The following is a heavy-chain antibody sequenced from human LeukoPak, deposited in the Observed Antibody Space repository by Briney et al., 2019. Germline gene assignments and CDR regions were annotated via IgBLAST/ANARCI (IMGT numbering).Heavy chain of an antibody. V-gene: IGHV1-69*13. Sequence: SVKVSCKASRATFSNYAISWVRQAPGQGLEWMGGIISIFGTTNYAQKFQGRVTISADESTSTAYMELSSLTSDDTAMYYCARDNVLTFGGVLERGWFDPWGQGTLVTVSS. J-gene: IGHJ5*02. CDR3: ARDNVLTFGGVLERGWFDP. D-gene: IGHD3-16*02. CDR1: RATFSNYA. CDR2: IISIFGTT.